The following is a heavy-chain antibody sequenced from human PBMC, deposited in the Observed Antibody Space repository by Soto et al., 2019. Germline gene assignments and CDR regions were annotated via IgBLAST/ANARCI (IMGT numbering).Heavy chain of an antibody. D-gene: IGHD6-6*01. V-gene: IGHV4-30-2*01. CDR2: IYHTGTL. Sequence: SETLSLTCNVSGGSITSSEYSWNWIRQAPGKGLEWIGFIYHTGTLYYNPSLKSRVTISLDRSENLFSLKLSSVTAADTAVYFCAREHYSSSSPNYLDSWGQGTLVTVSS. CDR1: GGSITSSEYS. CDR3: AREHYSSSSPNYLDS. J-gene: IGHJ4*02.